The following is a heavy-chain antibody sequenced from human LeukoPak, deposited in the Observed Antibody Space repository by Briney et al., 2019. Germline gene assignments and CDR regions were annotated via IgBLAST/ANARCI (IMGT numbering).Heavy chain of an antibody. CDR3: ARVLGSYYHESYFQH. CDR2: INPNSGGT. Sequence: ASVKVSCKASGYTFTSYYMHWVRQAPGQGLEWMGWINPNSGGTNYAQKFQGRVTMTRDTSISTAYMKLSRLRSDDTAVYYCARVLGSYYHESYFQHWGQGTLVTVSS. D-gene: IGHD1-26*01. J-gene: IGHJ1*01. V-gene: IGHV1-2*02. CDR1: GYTFTSYY.